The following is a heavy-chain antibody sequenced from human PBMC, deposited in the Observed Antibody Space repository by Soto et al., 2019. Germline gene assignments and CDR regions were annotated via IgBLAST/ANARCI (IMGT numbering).Heavy chain of an antibody. V-gene: IGHV1-46*01. Sequence: ASVKVSCKASGYTFTSYYMHWVRQAPGQGLEWMGIINPSGGSTSYAQNFQGRVTMTRDTSKSTVYMELSSLRSEDTAVYYCARDPSIVLVPAATYYYYYYVMDGWGQGTTVTVSS. CDR3: ARDPSIVLVPAATYYYYYYVMDG. D-gene: IGHD2-2*01. J-gene: IGHJ6*02. CDR1: GYTFTSYY. CDR2: INPSGGST.